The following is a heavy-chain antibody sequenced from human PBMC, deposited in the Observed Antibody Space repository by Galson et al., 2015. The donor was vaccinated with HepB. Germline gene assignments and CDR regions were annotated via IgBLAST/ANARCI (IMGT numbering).Heavy chain of an antibody. D-gene: IGHD2-2*03. J-gene: IGHJ4*02. V-gene: IGHV3-23*01. Sequence: SLRLSCAASGFTFSSYAMSWVRQAPGKGLEWVSAISGSGGSTSYADSVKGRFTTSRDNSKNTLYLQMNSLRAEDTAVYYCAKEFGYCSSTSCPYFDYWGQGTLVTVSS. CDR3: AKEFGYCSSTSCPYFDY. CDR1: GFTFSSYA. CDR2: ISGSGGST.